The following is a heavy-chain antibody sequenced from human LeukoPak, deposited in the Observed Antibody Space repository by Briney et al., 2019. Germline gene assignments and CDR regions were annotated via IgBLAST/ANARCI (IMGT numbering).Heavy chain of an antibody. CDR2: IYYSGST. J-gene: IGHJ4*02. V-gene: IGHV4-59*08. CDR1: GGSISSYY. Sequence: PSETLSLTCTVSGGSISSYYWSWIRQPPGKGLEWIGYIYYSGSTNYNPSLKSRVTISVDTSKNQFSLKLSSVTAADTAVYYCATYDFWSGSIFDYWGQGTLVTVSS. CDR3: ATYDFWSGSIFDY. D-gene: IGHD3-3*01.